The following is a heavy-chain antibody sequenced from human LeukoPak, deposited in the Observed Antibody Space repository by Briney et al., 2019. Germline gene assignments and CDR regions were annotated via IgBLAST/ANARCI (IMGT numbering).Heavy chain of an antibody. J-gene: IGHJ4*02. V-gene: IGHV3-48*02. CDR2: ISSSSNSI. CDR3: TGGWGHLDY. Sequence: GGSLRLSCAASGFTFSSYSMNWVRQAPGKGLEWVSYISSSSNSIYYADSVRCRFTISRDNAKNSLYLQMNSLRDEDTAVYYCTGGWGHLDYWGQGTLVTVSS. CDR1: GFTFSSYS. D-gene: IGHD3-16*01.